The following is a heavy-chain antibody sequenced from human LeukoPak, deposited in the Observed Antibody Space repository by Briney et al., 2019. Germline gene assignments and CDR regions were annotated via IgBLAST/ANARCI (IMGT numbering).Heavy chain of an antibody. CDR2: IYYSGST. V-gene: IGHV4-31*03. Sequence: SQTLSLTCTVSGGSISSGGYYWSWIRQHPGKGLEWIGYIYYSGSTYYNPSLKSRVTISVDTSKNQFSLKLSSVTAAGTAVYYCARAPRYFDWYESDYWGQGTLVTVSS. CDR1: GGSISSGGYY. CDR3: ARAPRYFDWYESDY. D-gene: IGHD3-9*01. J-gene: IGHJ4*02.